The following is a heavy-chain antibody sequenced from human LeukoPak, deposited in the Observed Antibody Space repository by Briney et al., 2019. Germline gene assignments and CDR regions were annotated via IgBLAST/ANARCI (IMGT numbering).Heavy chain of an antibody. CDR3: ARGPSSNWSGLDF. J-gene: IGHJ4*02. D-gene: IGHD6-13*01. V-gene: IGHV3-21*04. CDR1: GFTFGAYT. CDR2: IFSRSESI. Sequence: GGSLRLSCAASGFTFGAYTINWVRQAPGKGLEWVSCIFSRSESILYADSVKGRFTISRDNAKNSLYLQMNSLRAEDTAVYYCARGPSSNWSGLDFWGQGTLLTVSS.